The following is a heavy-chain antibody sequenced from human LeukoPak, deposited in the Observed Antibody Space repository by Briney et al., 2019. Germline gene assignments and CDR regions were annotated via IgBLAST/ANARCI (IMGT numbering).Heavy chain of an antibody. D-gene: IGHD5-24*01. Sequence: GGSLRLSCAASGFTFSSHAMSWVRQAPGKGLEWVSAISGSGGSTYNADSVKGRLNISRDNSKSTLFLQMNSLRAEDTAVYYCAKDPRVGSRVATPCHWGQGTLVTVSS. CDR1: GFTFSSHA. CDR3: AKDPRVGSRVATPCH. CDR2: ISGSGGST. V-gene: IGHV3-23*01. J-gene: IGHJ4*02.